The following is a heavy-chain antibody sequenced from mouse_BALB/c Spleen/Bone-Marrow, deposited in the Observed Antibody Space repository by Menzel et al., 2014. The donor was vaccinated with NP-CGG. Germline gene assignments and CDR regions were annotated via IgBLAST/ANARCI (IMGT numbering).Heavy chain of an antibody. Sequence: EVQLQQSGTVLARPGASVKMPCKASGYTFTSYWMHWVKQRPGQGLEWIGAIYPGNSDTSYNQKFKGKAELTAVTSTSTAYMELSSLTNEDSAVYYCTNLYDYDEGYWGQGTTLTVSS. D-gene: IGHD2-4*01. CDR2: IYPGNSDT. V-gene: IGHV1-5*01. J-gene: IGHJ2*01. CDR3: TNLYDYDEGY. CDR1: GYTFTSYW.